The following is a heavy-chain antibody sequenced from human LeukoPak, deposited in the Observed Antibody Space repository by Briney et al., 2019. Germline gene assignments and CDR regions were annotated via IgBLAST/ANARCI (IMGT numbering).Heavy chain of an antibody. CDR1: GGSISSGDYY. D-gene: IGHD3-10*01. Sequence: PSETLSLTCTVSGGSISSGDYYWSWIRQPPGKGLEWIGEINHSGNTNYIPSLKSRVTISLDTSKNQFSLKLSSVTAADTAVYYCARDTPMVRGGFDYWGQGTLVTVSS. CDR2: INHSGNT. V-gene: IGHV4-39*07. CDR3: ARDTPMVRGGFDY. J-gene: IGHJ4*02.